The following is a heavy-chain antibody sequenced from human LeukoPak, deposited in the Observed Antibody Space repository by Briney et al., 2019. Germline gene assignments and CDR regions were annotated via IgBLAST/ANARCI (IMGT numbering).Heavy chain of an antibody. CDR3: ARDYGGSSPFDY. CDR2: ISYDGSNK. Sequence: GGSLRLSCAASGFTFSSYAMHWVRQAPGKGLEWVAVISYDGSNKYYADSVKGRFTISRDNSKNTLYLQMNSLRAEGTAVYYCARDYGGSSPFDYWGQGTLVTVSS. J-gene: IGHJ4*02. D-gene: IGHD4-23*01. V-gene: IGHV3-30*04. CDR1: GFTFSSYA.